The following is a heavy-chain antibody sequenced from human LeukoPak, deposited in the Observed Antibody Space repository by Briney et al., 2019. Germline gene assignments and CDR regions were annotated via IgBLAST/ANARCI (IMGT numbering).Heavy chain of an antibody. J-gene: IGHJ4*02. CDR2: IRYDGGIK. Sequence: GGSLRLSCAASGFTFSSSGMHWVRQAPGKGLEWVAYIRYDGGIKHHADSVKGRFTVSRDNSENTLYLQMNSLRPEDTAVYYCTKPASGTARERFEYWGQRTLVTVSS. CDR1: GFTFSSSG. CDR3: TKPASGTARERFEY. D-gene: IGHD1-26*01. V-gene: IGHV3-30*02.